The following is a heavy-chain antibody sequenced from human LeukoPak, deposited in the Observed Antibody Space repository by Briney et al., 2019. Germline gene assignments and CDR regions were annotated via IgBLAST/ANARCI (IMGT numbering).Heavy chain of an antibody. CDR1: GFTFSSYE. V-gene: IGHV3-48*03. CDR3: ARGLMDTAMGSFDY. Sequence: GGSLRLSCAASGFTFSSYEMNWVRQAPGKGLEWVSYISSSGSTIYYADSVKGRFTISRDNAKKPLYLQMNSLRAEDTAVYYCARGLMDTAMGSFDYWGQGTLVTVSS. J-gene: IGHJ4*02. D-gene: IGHD5-18*01. CDR2: ISSSGSTI.